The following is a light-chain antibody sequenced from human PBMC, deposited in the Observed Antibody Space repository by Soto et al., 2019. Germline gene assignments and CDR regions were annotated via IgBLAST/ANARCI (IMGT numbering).Light chain of an antibody. CDR2: DV. CDR1: SSDVGGYNY. V-gene: IGLV2-14*01. J-gene: IGLJ1*01. CDR3: SSYTSSSSLLYV. Sequence: QSALTQPASVSGSPGQSITISCTGTSSDVGGYNYVSWYQQHPGKAPKLMLYDVSNRFSGSKTGNTASLTISGLQAEDEADYYCSSYTSSSSLLYVFGTGTKLPVL.